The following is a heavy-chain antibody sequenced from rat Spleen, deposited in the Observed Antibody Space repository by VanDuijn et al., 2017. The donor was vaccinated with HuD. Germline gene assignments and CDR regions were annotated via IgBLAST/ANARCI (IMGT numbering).Heavy chain of an antibody. D-gene: IGHD4-4*01. CDR1: GFTFNDSY. CDR2: ISHDGVTT. CDR3: AKGDSGFGDVMDA. V-gene: IGHV5-20*01. Sequence: EVQLLESGGGSVQPGRSLKLSCVVSGFTFNDSYMAWARQAPTKGLEWVAYISHDGVTTHYRDSVKGRFTISRENAKSSLYLQMDSLRSEDTATYYCAKGDSGFGDVMDAWGQGASVTVSS. J-gene: IGHJ4*01.